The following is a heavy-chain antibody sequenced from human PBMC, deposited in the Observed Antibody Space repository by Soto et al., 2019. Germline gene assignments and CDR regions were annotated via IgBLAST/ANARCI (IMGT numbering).Heavy chain of an antibody. V-gene: IGHV3-23*01. Sequence: HPGGSLRLSSAASGFTFSSYAMSWVRQAPGKGLEWVSAISGSGGSTYYADSVKGRFTISRDNSKNTLYLQMNSLRAEDTAVYYCAKDSVGTARYGMDVWGQGTTVTVSS. J-gene: IGHJ6*02. D-gene: IGHD5-18*01. CDR3: AKDSVGTARYGMDV. CDR1: GFTFSSYA. CDR2: ISGSGGST.